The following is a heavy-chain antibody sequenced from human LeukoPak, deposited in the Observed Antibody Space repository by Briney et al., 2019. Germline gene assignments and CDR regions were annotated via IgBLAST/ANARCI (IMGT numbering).Heavy chain of an antibody. CDR3: ARDRYYYGSGTTQVDY. V-gene: IGHV3-33*01. CDR1: GFTFSSYG. CDR2: IWYDGSNK. J-gene: IGHJ4*02. D-gene: IGHD3-10*01. Sequence: GGSLRLSCAASGFTFSSYGMHWVRQAPGKGLEWVAVIWYDGSNKYYADSVKGRFTISRDNSKNTLYLQMNSLRAEDTAVYYCARDRYYYGSGTTQVDYWGQGTLVTVSS.